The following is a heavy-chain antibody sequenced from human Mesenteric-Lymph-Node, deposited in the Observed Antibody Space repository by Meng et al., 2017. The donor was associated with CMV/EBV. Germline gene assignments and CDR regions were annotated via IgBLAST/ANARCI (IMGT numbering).Heavy chain of an antibody. CDR2: IHYSGTT. V-gene: IGHV4-59*01. D-gene: IGHD5-18*01. CDR1: GGSISGYY. Sequence: GSLRLSCTVSGGSISGYYWSWIRQPPGKGLEWIGYIHYSGTTNDNPSLKSRVTISGDTSKNQFSLKLRSVTAADTAVYYCARHIQIRSTNYYYGFDVWGQGTTVTVSS. CDR3: ARHIQIRSTNYYYGFDV. J-gene: IGHJ6*02.